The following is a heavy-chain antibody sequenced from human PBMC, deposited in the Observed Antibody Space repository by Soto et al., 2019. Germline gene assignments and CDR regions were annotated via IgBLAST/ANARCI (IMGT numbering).Heavy chain of an antibody. D-gene: IGHD2-15*01. Sequence: QVRLVQSGAEVKKSGASVKVSCKASGYTFNAYYIHWMRQAPGQGLEWMGWINPDTGGTDYAQKHQGWVSLTRDTSITTAYMDLASLKIDDTAVYYCARAIGRDGSSCYRGGYDSGGQGTLVTVS. CDR3: ARAIGRDGSSCYRGGYDS. CDR2: INPDTGGT. J-gene: IGHJ4*02. CDR1: GYTFNAYY. V-gene: IGHV1-2*04.